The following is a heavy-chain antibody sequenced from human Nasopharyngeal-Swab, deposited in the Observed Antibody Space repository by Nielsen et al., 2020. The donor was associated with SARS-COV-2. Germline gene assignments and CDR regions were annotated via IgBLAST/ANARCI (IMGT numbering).Heavy chain of an antibody. CDR3: ARGRYYYYGSGSYYGKFDP. Sequence: ASVKVSCKASGYTFTSYDINWVRQATGQGLEWMGWMNPNSGNTGYAQKFQGRVTMTWNTSISTAYMELSSLRSEDTAVYYCARGRYYYYGSGSYYGKFDPWGQGTLVTVSS. CDR2: MNPNSGNT. D-gene: IGHD3-10*01. CDR1: GYTFTSYD. V-gene: IGHV1-8*01. J-gene: IGHJ5*02.